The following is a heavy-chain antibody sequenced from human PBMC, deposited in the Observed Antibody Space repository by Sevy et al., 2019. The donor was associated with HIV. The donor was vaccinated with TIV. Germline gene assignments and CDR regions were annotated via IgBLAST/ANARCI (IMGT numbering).Heavy chain of an antibody. CDR3: AGQTSGWYDWFDP. CDR1: VYTFIGYY. CDR2: INPSSGGK. V-gene: IGHV1-2*06. J-gene: IGHJ5*02. Sequence: ASVKVSCKASVYTFIGYYIHWLRQAPGQGLEWIGRINPSSGGKKYTRKFQGRVTVTREMYIRTAYMELIGLRSDDTAMYYCAGQTSGWYDWFDPWGQGTLVTVSS. D-gene: IGHD6-19*01.